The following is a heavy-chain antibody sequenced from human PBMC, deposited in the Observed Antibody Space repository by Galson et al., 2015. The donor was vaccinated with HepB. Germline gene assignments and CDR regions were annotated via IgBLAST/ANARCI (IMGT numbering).Heavy chain of an antibody. J-gene: IGHJ3*02. Sequence: SVKVSCTVSGHTLTELSMHWVRQAPGKGLEWLGGFDGEDGEKIYAQKFQGRATMTEDTSTDTAYMELSSLRTEDTAVYYCATLASFVWSPYGVDAIDIWGQGTMVTVSS. D-gene: IGHD3-16*01. CDR1: GHTLTELS. CDR2: FDGEDGEK. CDR3: ATLASFVWSPYGVDAIDI. V-gene: IGHV1-24*01.